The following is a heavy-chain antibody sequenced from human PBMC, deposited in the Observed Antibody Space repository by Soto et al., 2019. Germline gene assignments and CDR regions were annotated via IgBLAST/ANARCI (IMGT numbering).Heavy chain of an antibody. D-gene: IGHD5-18*01. CDR1: GFTFSSYA. J-gene: IGHJ4*02. CDR3: ARWEYSLGFDY. Sequence: QVQLVESGGGVVQPGRSLRLSCAASGFTFSSYAMHWVRQAPGKGLEWVAVISYDGSNKYYADSVKGRFTSSRDNSKNTLYLQMNSLRAEDTAVYYCARWEYSLGFDYWGQGTLVTVSS. V-gene: IGHV3-30-3*01. CDR2: ISYDGSNK.